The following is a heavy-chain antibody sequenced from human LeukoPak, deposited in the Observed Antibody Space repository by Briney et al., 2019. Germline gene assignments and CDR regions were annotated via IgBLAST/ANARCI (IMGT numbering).Heavy chain of an antibody. D-gene: IGHD6-19*01. CDR3: ARDFPGIAVAGTRPLDY. Sequence: GGSLRLSCAASGFTFSSYAMSWVRQAPGKGLEWVSVIYSGGSTYYADSVKGRFTISRDNSKNTLYLQMNSLRAEDTAVYYCARDFPGIAVAGTRPLDYWGQGTLVTVSS. J-gene: IGHJ4*02. CDR1: GFTFSSYA. CDR2: IYSGGST. V-gene: IGHV3-53*01.